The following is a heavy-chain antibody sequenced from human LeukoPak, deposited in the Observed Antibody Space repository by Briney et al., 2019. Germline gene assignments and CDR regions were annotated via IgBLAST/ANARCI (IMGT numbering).Heavy chain of an antibody. CDR2: IIPILGIA. D-gene: IGHD6-19*01. CDR3: ASVLSGIAVAGSFDP. Sequence: SVKVSCKASGGTFSSYAISRVRQAPGQGLEWMGRIIPILGIANYAQKFQGRVTITADKSTSTAYMELSSLRSEDTAVYYCASVLSGIAVAGSFDPWGQGTLVTVSS. V-gene: IGHV1-69*04. CDR1: GGTFSSYA. J-gene: IGHJ5*02.